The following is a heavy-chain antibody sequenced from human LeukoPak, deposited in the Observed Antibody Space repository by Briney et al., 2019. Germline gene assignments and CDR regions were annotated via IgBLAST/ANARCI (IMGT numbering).Heavy chain of an antibody. V-gene: IGHV4-59*11. CDR1: GGSISSHY. Sequence: SETLSLTCTDSGGSISSHYWSWIRQPPGEGLEWIGYIYYSGSTNYNPSLKSRVTISVDTSKNQFSLNLSSVTAADTAVYYCATSAYYYYMDVWGNGTTVTVSS. J-gene: IGHJ6*03. CDR2: IYYSGST. CDR3: ATSAYYYYMDV.